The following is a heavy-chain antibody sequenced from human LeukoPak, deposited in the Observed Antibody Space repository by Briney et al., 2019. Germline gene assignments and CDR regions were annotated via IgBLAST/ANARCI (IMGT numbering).Heavy chain of an antibody. Sequence: GGSLRLSCAASGFTFSSYSMNWVRQAPGKGLEWVANIKQGGSEKYYVDSVKGRFTIPRDNAKNSLYLQMNSLRAEDTAVYYCARDGEYWGQGTLVTVSS. CDR1: GFTFSSYS. CDR2: IKQGGSEK. V-gene: IGHV3-7*01. J-gene: IGHJ4*02. CDR3: ARDGEY.